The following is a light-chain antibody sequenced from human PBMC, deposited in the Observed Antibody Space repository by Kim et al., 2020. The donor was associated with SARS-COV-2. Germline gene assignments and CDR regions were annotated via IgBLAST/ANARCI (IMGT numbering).Light chain of an antibody. CDR2: NNN. Sequence: QSVLSQPPSASETPGQRVTISCSGSTSDIGSNPVNWYQHLPGTAPKLLIYNNNQRPSEVPDRFSGSKSGTSASLAISGLQSEDEAHYYCASWDDSLNVWVFGGGTQLTVL. V-gene: IGLV1-44*01. J-gene: IGLJ3*02. CDR3: ASWDDSLNVWV. CDR1: TSDIGSNP.